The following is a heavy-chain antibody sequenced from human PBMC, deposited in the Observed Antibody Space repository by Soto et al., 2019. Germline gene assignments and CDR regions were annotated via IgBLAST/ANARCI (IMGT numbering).Heavy chain of an antibody. V-gene: IGHV3-64D*06. D-gene: IGHD3-9*01. J-gene: IGHJ5*02. CDR2: ISSDGDIT. Sequence: GGSLRLSCSASGLTFSEYSMHWVRQAPGKGLQYVSTISSDGDITYYADSVKGRFTISRDNSKNTLYLQMNSLRPEDTAVYYCVTVSTFYDILTGYYSTNFFDPWGQGTLVTVSS. CDR3: VTVSTFYDILTGYYSTNFFDP. CDR1: GLTFSEYS.